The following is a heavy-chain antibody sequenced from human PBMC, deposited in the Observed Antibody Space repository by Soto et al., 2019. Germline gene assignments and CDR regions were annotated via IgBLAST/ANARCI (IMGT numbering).Heavy chain of an antibody. CDR1: GGSFSGYY. D-gene: IGHD3-22*01. V-gene: IGHV4-34*01. CDR3: ARGQTYDRSVGWFDP. J-gene: IGHJ5*02. Sequence: PSETLSLTCAVYGGSFSGYYCSWIRQPPGKGLEWIGEINHSGITNYNPSIKSRVTISVDTSKNQFSLKLSSVTAADTAVYYCARGQTYDRSVGWFDPWGQGTLVTVSS. CDR2: INHSGIT.